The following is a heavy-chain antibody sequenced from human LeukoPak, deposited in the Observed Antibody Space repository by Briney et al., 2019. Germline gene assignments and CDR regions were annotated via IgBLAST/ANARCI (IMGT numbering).Heavy chain of an antibody. V-gene: IGHV3-53*01. D-gene: IGHD4-17*01. CDR2: IYSGGST. Sequence: GGSLRLSCAASGFTVSSNYMSWLRQAPGQGLEWVSVIYSGGSTYYADSVKGRFTISRDNSKTTLYLQMSSLRAEDTAVYYCASLPDYGDYIDYWGQGTLVTVSS. J-gene: IGHJ4*02. CDR1: GFTVSSNY. CDR3: ASLPDYGDYIDY.